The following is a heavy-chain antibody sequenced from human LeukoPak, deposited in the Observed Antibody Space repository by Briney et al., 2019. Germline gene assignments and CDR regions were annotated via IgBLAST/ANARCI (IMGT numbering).Heavy chain of an antibody. CDR2: INPNSGGT. Sequence: ALVKLSCKASGYSFIAYYMHWVRRAPGQGLEWMGWINPNSGGTNYAQKFQDRVTMTRDTSISTAYMELSRLRSDDTAVYYCARDLVVPAATPRGLGYWGQGTLVTVSS. CDR3: ARDLVVPAATPRGLGY. D-gene: IGHD2-2*01. V-gene: IGHV1-2*02. CDR1: GYSFIAYY. J-gene: IGHJ4*02.